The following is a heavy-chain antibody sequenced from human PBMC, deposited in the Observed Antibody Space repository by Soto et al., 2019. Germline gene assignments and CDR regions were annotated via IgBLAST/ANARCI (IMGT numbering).Heavy chain of an antibody. CDR1: GFSFRTSA. V-gene: IGHV3-30*09. CDR2: LAYDGSNE. CDR3: ARDGDNSDSFGPAY. Sequence: QVQLVESGGGVVQPGRSLRLSCVASGFSFRTSAMHWVRQAPGKGLEWVAVLAYDGSNEFYADSVKGRLAISRDNSKNSLYLQMNSLRPEDTAVYYCARDGDNSDSFGPAYWGQGTLATVSS. J-gene: IGHJ4*02. D-gene: IGHD6-19*01.